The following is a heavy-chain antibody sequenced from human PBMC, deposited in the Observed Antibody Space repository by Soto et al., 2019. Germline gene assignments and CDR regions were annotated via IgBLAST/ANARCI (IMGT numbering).Heavy chain of an antibody. Sequence: QVQLQESGPGLVRPSQTLSLTCTVSAGSISTINYYWSWIRQHPEKGLEWIGYITYSGSTFYHSFLTRRVTISLDTSKKQFSLTLTSVTAADTAVYYCARSAQWDGFDPWGQGTMVTVSS. D-gene: IGHD2-8*01. CDR1: AGSISTINYY. CDR2: ITYSGST. V-gene: IGHV4-31*03. J-gene: IGHJ3*01. CDR3: ARSAQWDGFDP.